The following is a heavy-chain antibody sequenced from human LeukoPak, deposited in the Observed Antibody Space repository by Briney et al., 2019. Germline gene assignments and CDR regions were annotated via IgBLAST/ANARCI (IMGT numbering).Heavy chain of an antibody. CDR1: GGSISSGGYS. D-gene: IGHD2-2*01. J-gene: IGHJ4*02. Sequence: SQTLSLNCAVSGGSISSGGYSWSWIRQPPGKGLEWIGYIYHSGSTYYNPSLKSRVTISVDRSKNQFSLKLSPVTAADTAVYYCARASSDCSSTSCLDYFDYWGQGTLVTVSS. CDR3: ARASSDCSSTSCLDYFDY. CDR2: IYHSGST. V-gene: IGHV4-30-2*01.